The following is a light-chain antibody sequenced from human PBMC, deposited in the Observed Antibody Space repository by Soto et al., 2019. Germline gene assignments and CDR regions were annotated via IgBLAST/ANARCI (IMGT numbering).Light chain of an antibody. CDR3: SSYAGSSNV. Sequence: QSVLTSPASASGSPGQSVAISCTGTISAVGGYHYVSWYQQQPGKAPELMIYEVNSRPSGVPDRFSGSKSGNTASLTVSGLQAEDEADYYCSSYAGSSNVFGTGTKVTVL. J-gene: IGLJ1*01. V-gene: IGLV2-8*01. CDR2: EVN. CDR1: ISAVGGYHY.